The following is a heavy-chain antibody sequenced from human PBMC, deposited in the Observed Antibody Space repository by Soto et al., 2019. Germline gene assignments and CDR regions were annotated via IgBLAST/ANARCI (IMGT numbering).Heavy chain of an antibody. CDR3: ARGGSNWYGTYFDP. J-gene: IGHJ5*02. Sequence: SETLCLTCTVAGGSISSYYWRWIRQPPGKGLEWIGYIYYSGSANYNPSLKSRVTMSVDTSKSQFSLKLSSVTAADTAVYYCARGGSNWYGTYFDPWAQGTLVTVSS. CDR2: IYYSGSA. V-gene: IGHV4-59*01. CDR1: GGSISSYY. D-gene: IGHD6-13*01.